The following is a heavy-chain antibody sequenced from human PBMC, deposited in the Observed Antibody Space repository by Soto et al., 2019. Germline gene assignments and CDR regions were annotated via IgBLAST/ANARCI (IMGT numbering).Heavy chain of an antibody. D-gene: IGHD6-13*01. Sequence: QVQLVQSGAEVKKPGASVKVSCKASGYTFTSYGISWVRQAPGQGLEWMGWISAYNGNTNYAQKLQGRVTMTTDTSTSTAYMELRSLRSDDTAVYYCARDPGAYRSPRHPLMIRAWDYCGQGTLVTVSS. CDR3: ARDPGAYRSPRHPLMIRAWDY. J-gene: IGHJ4*02. CDR2: ISAYNGNT. CDR1: GYTFTSYG. V-gene: IGHV1-18*01.